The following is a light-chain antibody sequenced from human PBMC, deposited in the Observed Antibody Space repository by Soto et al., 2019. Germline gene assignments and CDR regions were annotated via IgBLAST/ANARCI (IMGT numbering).Light chain of an antibody. V-gene: IGKV1-6*01. Sequence: AIPMTQSPFSLPASVGDRVTITCRASQGIRNDLGWYQQRPGKAPKLLIYAASTLQSGVPSRFSGSGSGTDFTLTISSLQPEDFATYYCLQDYNFPLTFGQGTKVEIK. CDR1: QGIRND. CDR2: AAS. J-gene: IGKJ1*01. CDR3: LQDYNFPLT.